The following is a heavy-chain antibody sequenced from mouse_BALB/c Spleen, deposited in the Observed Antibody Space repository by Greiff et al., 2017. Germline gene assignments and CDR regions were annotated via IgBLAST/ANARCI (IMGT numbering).Heavy chain of an antibody. CDR1: GFTFSSYG. CDR2: ISSGGSYT. V-gene: IGHV5-6*01. Sequence: EVQVVESGGDLVKPGGSLKLSCAASGFTFSSYGMSWVRQTPDKRLEWVATISSGGSYTYYPDSVKGRFTISRDNAKNTLYLQMSSLKSEDTAMYYCARDYGKEDYFDYWGQGTTLTVSS. D-gene: IGHD1-1*01. J-gene: IGHJ2*01. CDR3: ARDYGKEDYFDY.